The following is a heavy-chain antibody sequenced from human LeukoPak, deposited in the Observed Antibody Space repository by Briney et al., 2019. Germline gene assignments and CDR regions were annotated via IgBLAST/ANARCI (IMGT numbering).Heavy chain of an antibody. CDR1: GGSISSYY. CDR2: IYYSGST. V-gene: IGHV4-59*12. J-gene: IGHJ4*02. CDR3: ARGQVRGMVGAY. Sequence: PSETLSLTCIVSGGSISSYYWSWIRQPPGKGLEWIGYIYYSGSTNYNPSLKSRVTISVDTSKNQFSLKLSSVTAADTAVYYCARGQVRGMVGAYWGQGTLVTVSS. D-gene: IGHD3-10*01.